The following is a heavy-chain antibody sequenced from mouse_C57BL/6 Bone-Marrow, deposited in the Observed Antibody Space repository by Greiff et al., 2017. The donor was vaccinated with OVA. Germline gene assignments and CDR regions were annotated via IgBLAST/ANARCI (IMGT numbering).Heavy chain of an antibody. CDR3: TKVDIYYDYVYAMDY. D-gene: IGHD2-4*01. J-gene: IGHJ4*01. CDR1: GYTFTSYW. Sequence: QVQLQPPGAELVKPGASVKMSCKASGYTFTSYWINWVKQRPGKGLEWIGDIYPGSGSNKYNEKFTSKATLTVDTSYSTAYMELSSLTSDDSAVYYGTKVDIYYDYVYAMDYWGQGTSVTVAS. V-gene: IGHV1-55*01. CDR2: IYPGSGSN.